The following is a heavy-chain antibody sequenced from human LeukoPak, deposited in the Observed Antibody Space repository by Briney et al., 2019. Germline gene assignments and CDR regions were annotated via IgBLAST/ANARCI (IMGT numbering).Heavy chain of an antibody. D-gene: IGHD5-18*01. CDR1: GFTFSSYG. Sequence: GGSLRLSCAASGFTFSSYGMHWVRQAPGKGLEWVAVISYDGSNKYYADSVTGRFTISRDNSKNTLYLQMNSLRAEDTAVYYCAKGGYSSYYYYGMDVWGQGTTVTVSS. CDR2: ISYDGSNK. J-gene: IGHJ6*02. CDR3: AKGGYSSYYYYGMDV. V-gene: IGHV3-30*18.